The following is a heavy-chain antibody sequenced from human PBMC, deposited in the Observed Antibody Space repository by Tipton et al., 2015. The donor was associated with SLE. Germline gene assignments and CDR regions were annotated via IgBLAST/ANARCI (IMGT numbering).Heavy chain of an antibody. J-gene: IGHJ4*02. CDR2: ITGSGDST. CDR1: GFTFSTYA. Sequence: GSLRLSCAASGFTFSTYAMSWVRQAPGEGLEWVSSITGSGDSTYYADSVKGRFTISRDNSQNTLYLEMNSLRAEDTADYYCAKDRVSTSWSPPLYFDSWGQGTVVTVSS. D-gene: IGHD1-26*01. V-gene: IGHV3-23*01. CDR3: AKDRVSTSWSPPLYFDS.